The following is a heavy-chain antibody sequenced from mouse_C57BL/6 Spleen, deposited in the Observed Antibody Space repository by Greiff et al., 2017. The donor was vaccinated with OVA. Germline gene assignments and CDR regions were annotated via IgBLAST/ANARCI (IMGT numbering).Heavy chain of an antibody. V-gene: IGHV1-15*01. CDR3: TDYYGSSLWFAY. J-gene: IGHJ3*01. D-gene: IGHD1-1*01. Sequence: VQLQQSGAALVRPGASVTLSCKASGYTFTDYEMHWVKQTPVHGLEWIGAIDPETGGTAYNQKFKGKAILTADKSSSTAYMELRSLTSEDSAVYYCTDYYGSSLWFAYWGQGTLVTVSA. CDR1: GYTFTDYE. CDR2: IDPETGGT.